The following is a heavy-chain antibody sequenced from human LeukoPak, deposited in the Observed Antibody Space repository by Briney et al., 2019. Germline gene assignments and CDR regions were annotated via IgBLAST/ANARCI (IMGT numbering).Heavy chain of an antibody. CDR2: IYHSGSA. J-gene: IGHJ4*02. CDR1: GGSISSSNW. V-gene: IGHV4-4*02. Sequence: SETLSLTCAVSGGSISSSNWWSWVRQPPGKGLEWIGEIYHSGSANYNPSLKSRVSIRVDTSKNQFSLDLSSVTAADTAAYYCARRAQRVGRGFINYFEYWGQGTLVIVSS. CDR3: ARRAQRVGRGFINYFEY. D-gene: IGHD3-10*01.